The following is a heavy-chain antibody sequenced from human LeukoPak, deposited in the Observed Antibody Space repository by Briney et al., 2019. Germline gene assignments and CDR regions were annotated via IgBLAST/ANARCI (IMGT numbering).Heavy chain of an antibody. J-gene: IGHJ6*03. V-gene: IGHV4-4*07. CDR3: ARERVSYDDYEPYYYYMDV. D-gene: IGHD4-17*01. CDR1: GGSISSYY. Sequence: PSETLSLTCTVSGGSISSYYWSWIRQPAGKGLEWIGHIYSSENTNYNPSLKSRVTMSVDTSKNQFSLKLSSVTAADTAVYYCARERVSYDDYEPYYYYMDVWGKGTTVTVSS. CDR2: IYSSENT.